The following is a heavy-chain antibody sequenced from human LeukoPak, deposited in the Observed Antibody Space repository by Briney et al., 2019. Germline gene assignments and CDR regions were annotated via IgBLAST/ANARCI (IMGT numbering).Heavy chain of an antibody. CDR3: ARLCNYDSSGYPFDY. V-gene: IGHV4-38-2*02. D-gene: IGHD3-22*01. CDR2: IYNTGNT. CDR1: DYSIGSSHY. Sequence: SETLSLTCTVSDYSIGSSHYWGWIRQPPGKGLEWIGNIYNTGNTFYNPSLQSRVTISLDTSKNQFSLKLNSVTAADTAVYYCARLCNYDSSGYPFDYWGQGTLVTVSS. J-gene: IGHJ4*02.